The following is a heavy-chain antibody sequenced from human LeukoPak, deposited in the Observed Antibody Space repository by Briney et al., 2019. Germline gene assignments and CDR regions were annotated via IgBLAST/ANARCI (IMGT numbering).Heavy chain of an antibody. J-gene: IGHJ4*02. CDR1: GFTFSSYS. CDR2: ISSSSSYI. CDR3: ARATGGNSADY. D-gene: IGHD4-23*01. V-gene: IGHV3-21*01. Sequence: AGSLTLSCAASGFTFSSYSMNWVRQAPGKGLEWVSSISSSSSYIYYADSVKGRFTISRDNAKNSLYLKMNSLRAEDTAVYYCARATGGNSADYWGQASLVTVSS.